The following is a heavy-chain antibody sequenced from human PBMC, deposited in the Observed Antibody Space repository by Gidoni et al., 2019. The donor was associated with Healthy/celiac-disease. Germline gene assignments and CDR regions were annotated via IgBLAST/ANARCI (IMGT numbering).Heavy chain of an antibody. Sequence: EVQLVESGGGLVKPGGSLRLSCAASGFTFSNAWMSWVRQAPGKGLEWVGRIKSKTDGGTTDYAAPVKGRFTISRDDSKNTLYLQMNSLKTEDTAVYYCTTGYCSGGSCHIFDYWGQGTLVTVSS. V-gene: IGHV3-15*01. J-gene: IGHJ4*02. CDR3: TTGYCSGGSCHIFDY. D-gene: IGHD2-15*01. CDR2: IKSKTDGGTT. CDR1: GFTFSNAW.